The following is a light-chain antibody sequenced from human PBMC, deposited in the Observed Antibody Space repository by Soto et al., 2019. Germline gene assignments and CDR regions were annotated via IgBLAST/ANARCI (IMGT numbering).Light chain of an antibody. CDR2: AAS. V-gene: IGKV1-39*01. CDR1: QSISSY. Sequence: DIQMTQSPSSLSASVGDRVTITCRASQSISSYLNWYQQKPGKAPNFLIYAASSLQSGVTSRFSGSGSGTDFTLTISSLQPEDFATYYCQQNYNTPWTFGQGTKVEIK. CDR3: QQNYNTPWT. J-gene: IGKJ1*01.